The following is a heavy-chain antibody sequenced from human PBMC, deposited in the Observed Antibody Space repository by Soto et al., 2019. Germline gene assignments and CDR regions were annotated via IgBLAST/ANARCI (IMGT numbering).Heavy chain of an antibody. CDR1: GDSVSSNSAA. V-gene: IGHV6-1*01. Sequence: SQTLSLTCAISGDSVSSNSAAWNWIRRSPSRGLEWLGRTYYRSQWFADYAESVKSRISITPDTSKNQFSLQLNSMTPEDTAVYYCARDSSGYYYRYFDCWGPGTLVTVSS. D-gene: IGHD3-22*01. CDR2: TYYRSQWFA. J-gene: IGHJ4*02. CDR3: ARDSSGYYYRYFDC.